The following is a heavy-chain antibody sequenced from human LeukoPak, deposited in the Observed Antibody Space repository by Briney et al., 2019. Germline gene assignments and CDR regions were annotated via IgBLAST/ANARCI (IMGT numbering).Heavy chain of an antibody. Sequence: GGSLRLSCAASGFSFSNYEMSWVRQAPGKGPEWISYISQSGGTIHYADSVEGRFTISRDNAKNSLDLQMNSLRAEDTAVYYCVSLGDYWGQGTLVTVSS. CDR3: VSLGDY. J-gene: IGHJ4*02. CDR1: GFSFSNYE. V-gene: IGHV3-48*03. CDR2: ISQSGGTI.